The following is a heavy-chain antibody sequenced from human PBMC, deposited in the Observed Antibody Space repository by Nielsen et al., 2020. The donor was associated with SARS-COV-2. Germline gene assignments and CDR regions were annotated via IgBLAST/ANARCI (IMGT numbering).Heavy chain of an antibody. D-gene: IGHD7-27*01. CDR2: ISYDGSEK. J-gene: IGHJ4*02. V-gene: IGHV3-30-3*01. Sequence: GESLKISCEVSGFTFSSYWMTWVRQAPGKGLEWVAVISYDGSEKYYADSVKGRVTISRDNSKNTLYLQMNSLRAEDTAVYYCARGNGWGSYFDYWGQGTLVTVSS. CDR1: GFTFSSYW. CDR3: ARGNGWGSYFDY.